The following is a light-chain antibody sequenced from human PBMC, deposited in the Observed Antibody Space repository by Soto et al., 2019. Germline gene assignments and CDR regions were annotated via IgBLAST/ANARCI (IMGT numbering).Light chain of an antibody. J-gene: IGLJ1*01. V-gene: IGLV2-11*01. CDR2: DVS. CDR3: CSYAGSYTFA. CDR1: SSDVGGYNY. Sequence: QSALTQPRSVSGSPGQSVTISCTGTSSDVGGYNYVSWYQQHPGKAPKLMIYDVSERPSGVPDRFSGSKSGNTASLTISGLQAEDEADYYCCSYAGSYTFAFAPGTKVTVL.